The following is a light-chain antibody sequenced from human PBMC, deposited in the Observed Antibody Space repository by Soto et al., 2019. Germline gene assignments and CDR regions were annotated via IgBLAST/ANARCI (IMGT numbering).Light chain of an antibody. V-gene: IGLV2-14*03. CDR1: SSDIGAYNY. Sequence: QSALTQPASVSGSPGQSITISCTGTSSDIGAYNYVAWYQQHPGKAPKLMIYDVISRPSGVSNRFSGSKSGNTASLTISGLQAEDEADYYCSSYTSTTADVFGTGTQLTVL. CDR3: SSYTSTTADV. CDR2: DVI. J-gene: IGLJ1*01.